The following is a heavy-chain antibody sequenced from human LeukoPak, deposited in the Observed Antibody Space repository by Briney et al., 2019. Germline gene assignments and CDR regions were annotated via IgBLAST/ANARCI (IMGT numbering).Heavy chain of an antibody. J-gene: IGHJ4*02. D-gene: IGHD1-26*01. CDR3: ARQAGAAVRIDY. CDR1: GYTFTNYW. V-gene: IGHV5-51*01. CDR2: IYPGDSDT. Sequence: GESLKISCEGSGYTFTNYWIGWVRQMPGEGLEWMGIIYPGDSDTRYSPSFQGQVTISADKSISTAYLQWSSLKASDTALYYCARQAGAAVRIDYWGQGTLVTVSA.